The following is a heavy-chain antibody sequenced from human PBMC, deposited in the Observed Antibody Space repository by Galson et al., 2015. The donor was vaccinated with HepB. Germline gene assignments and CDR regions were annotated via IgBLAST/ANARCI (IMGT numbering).Heavy chain of an antibody. CDR2: ISGSGGSA. J-gene: IGHJ4*02. D-gene: IGHD2-2*01. V-gene: IGHV3-23*01. Sequence: SLRLSCAASGFTFRTYAMSWVRQAPGKGLEWVSAISGSGGSASYADSVKGRFTISRDNSKNTRYLQMNSLRAEDTAVHYCAKRGYCTSLSCYAVVSQRYYFDYWGQGTLVTVSS. CDR3: AKRGYCTSLSCYAVVSQRYYFDY. CDR1: GFTFRTYA.